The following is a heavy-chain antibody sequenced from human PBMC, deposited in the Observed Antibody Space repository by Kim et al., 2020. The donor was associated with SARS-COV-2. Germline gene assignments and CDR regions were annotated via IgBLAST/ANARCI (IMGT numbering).Heavy chain of an antibody. Sequence: GGSLRLSCAASGFTFSSYAMSWVRQAPGKGLEWVSAISGSGGSTYYADSVKGRFTISRDNSKNTLYLQMNSLRAEDTAVYYCAKDLIVGGYDSSGYPGWGQGTLVTVSS. J-gene: IGHJ4*02. CDR3: AKDLIVGGYDSSGYPG. CDR1: GFTFSSYA. D-gene: IGHD3-22*01. CDR2: ISGSGGST. V-gene: IGHV3-23*01.